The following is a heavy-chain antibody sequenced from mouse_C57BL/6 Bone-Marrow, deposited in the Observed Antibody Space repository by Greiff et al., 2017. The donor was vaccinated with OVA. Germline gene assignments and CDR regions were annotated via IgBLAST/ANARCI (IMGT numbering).Heavy chain of an antibody. V-gene: IGHV1-61*01. CDR1: GYTFTSYW. CDR2: IYPSDSET. Sequence: QVQLQQPGAELVRPGSSVKLSCKASGYTFTSYWMDWVKQRPGQGLEWIGNIYPSDSETHYNQKFKDKATLTVDKSSSTAYMQLSSLTSEDSAVYYCARTVFYGSSHYAMDYWGQGTSVTVSS. D-gene: IGHD1-1*01. CDR3: ARTVFYGSSHYAMDY. J-gene: IGHJ4*01.